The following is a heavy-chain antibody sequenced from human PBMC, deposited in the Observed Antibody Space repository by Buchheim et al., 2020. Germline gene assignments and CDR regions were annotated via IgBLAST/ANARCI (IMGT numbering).Heavy chain of an antibody. J-gene: IGHJ4*02. CDR2: INHSGST. CDR3: ARRITMFGVVIKGYYFDY. V-gene: IGHV4-34*01. CDR1: GGSFSGYY. D-gene: IGHD3-3*01. Sequence: QVQLQQWGAGLLKPSETLSLTCAVYGGSFSGYYWSWIRQPPGKGLEWIGEINHSGSTNYNPSPTSRVTISVDTSKNQFSLKLSSVTAADTAVYYCARRITMFGVVIKGYYFDYWGQGTL.